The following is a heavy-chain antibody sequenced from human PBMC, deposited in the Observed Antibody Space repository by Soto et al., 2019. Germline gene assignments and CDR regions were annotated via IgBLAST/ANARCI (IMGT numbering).Heavy chain of an antibody. J-gene: IGHJ4*02. V-gene: IGHV1-69*11. CDR2: IIPILGSP. CDR1: GGTFRGYA. Sequence: QVQLVQSGAEVKKPGSSVKVSCKPSGGTFRGYASNWVRQAPGQGLEWMGGIIPILGSPNYAQRVHGRVTITADEYANTAYMELISLTYEDTAVYYCARVSHFDSTGYYYIDYGGQGTLVTVSS. D-gene: IGHD3-22*01. CDR3: ARVSHFDSTGYYYIDY.